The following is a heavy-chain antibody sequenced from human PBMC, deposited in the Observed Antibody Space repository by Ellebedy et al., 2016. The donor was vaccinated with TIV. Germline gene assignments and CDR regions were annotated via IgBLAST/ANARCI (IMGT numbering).Heavy chain of an antibody. CDR2: INPSGTT. V-gene: IGHV4-34*01. CDR3: ARARGQYLYGSGSYFTN. D-gene: IGHD3-10*01. Sequence: MPSETLSLTCGVYGGSFSGYFWSWIRQPPGKGLEWIGEINPSGTTNYNPSLKSRVTMSVDTPKNQFSLRLTSVTAADTDVYFCARARGQYLYGSGSYFTNWGQGDMVTVSS. J-gene: IGHJ4*02. CDR1: GGSFSGYF.